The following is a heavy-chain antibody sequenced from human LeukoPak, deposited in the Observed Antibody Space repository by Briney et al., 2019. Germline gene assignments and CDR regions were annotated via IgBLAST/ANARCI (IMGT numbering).Heavy chain of an antibody. CDR2: IYTSGST. D-gene: IGHD3-16*02. J-gene: IGHJ4*02. CDR3: AREDYDYVWGSYRFDY. V-gene: IGHV4-4*07. CDR1: GGSISSYY. Sequence: PSETLSLTRTVSGGSISSYYWSWIRQPAGKGLEWIGRIYTSGSTNYNPSLKSRVTMSVDTSKNQFSLKLSSVTAADTAVYYCAREDYDYVWGSYRFDYWGQGTLVTVSS.